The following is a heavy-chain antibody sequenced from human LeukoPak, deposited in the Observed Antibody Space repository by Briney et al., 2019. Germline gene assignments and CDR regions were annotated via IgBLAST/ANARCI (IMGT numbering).Heavy chain of an antibody. CDR1: GFTFSRDS. CDR3: ARAAANWGSHFDY. V-gene: IGHV3-48*04. CDR2: ISSSSSTM. D-gene: IGHD7-27*01. Sequence: HPGGSLRLSCAASGFTFSRDSMNWVRQAPGKGLEWVSYISSSSSTMYYADSVKGRFTISRDNAKNSLYLQMNSLRAEDTAVYYCARAAANWGSHFDYWGQGTLVTVSS. J-gene: IGHJ4*02.